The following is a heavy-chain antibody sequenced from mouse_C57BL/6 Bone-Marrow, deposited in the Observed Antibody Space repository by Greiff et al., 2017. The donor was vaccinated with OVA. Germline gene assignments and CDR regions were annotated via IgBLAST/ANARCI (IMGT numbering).Heavy chain of an antibody. CDR3: TSAEYGDG. V-gene: IGHV14-4*01. CDR2: IDPENGDT. CDR1: GFNIKDDY. J-gene: IGHJ1*03. Sequence: VQLQQSGAELVRPGASVKLSCTASGFNIKDDYMHWVKQRPEQGLEWIGWIDPENGDTEYASKLQGKATITADTSSNTPYLQLSSLTSEDTAVYYCTSAEYGDGGGTGTAVTVTA. D-gene: IGHD5-1*01.